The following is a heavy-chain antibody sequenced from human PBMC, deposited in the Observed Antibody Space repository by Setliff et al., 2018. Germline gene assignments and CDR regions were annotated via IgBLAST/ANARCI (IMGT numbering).Heavy chain of an antibody. CDR2: TIPIFGTT. CDR1: GGTFSSYG. Sequence: GASVKVSCKASGGTFSSYGISWVRQAPGQGLEWMGGTIPIFGTTDYAQKFRGRVTIITDESTSTAFMQLSSLRSEDTAVYYCATGFLRYDILTGYYQRPHYFEYWGQGTQVTVSS. CDR3: ATGFLRYDILTGYYQRPHYFEY. V-gene: IGHV1-69*05. J-gene: IGHJ4*02. D-gene: IGHD3-9*01.